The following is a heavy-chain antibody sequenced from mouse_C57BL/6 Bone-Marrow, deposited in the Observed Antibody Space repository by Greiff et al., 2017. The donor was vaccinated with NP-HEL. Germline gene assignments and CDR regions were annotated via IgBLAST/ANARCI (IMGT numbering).Heavy chain of an antibody. CDR3: ASWAAY. CDR2: IHPNSGST. V-gene: IGHV1-64*01. J-gene: IGHJ3*01. CDR1: GYTFTSYW. Sequence: QVQLKQPGAELVKPGASVKLSCKASGYTFTSYWMHWVKQRPGQGLEWIGMIHPNSGSTNYNEKFKSKATLTVDKSSSTAYMQLSSLTSEDSAVYYCASWAAYWGQGTLVTVSA.